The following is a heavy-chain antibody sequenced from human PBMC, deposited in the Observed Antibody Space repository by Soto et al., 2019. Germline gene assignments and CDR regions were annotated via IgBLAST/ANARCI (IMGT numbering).Heavy chain of an antibody. J-gene: IGHJ5*02. CDR3: ASRSWYYNWFDP. CDR1: GGSFSGYY. CDR2: INHSGST. V-gene: IGHV4-34*01. Sequence: PSETLSLTCAVYGGSFSGYYWSWIRQPPGKGLEWIGEINHSGSTNYNPSLKSRVTISVDTSKNQFSLKLSSVTAADTAVYYCASRSWYYNWFDPWGQGTLVTVSS. D-gene: IGHD6-13*01.